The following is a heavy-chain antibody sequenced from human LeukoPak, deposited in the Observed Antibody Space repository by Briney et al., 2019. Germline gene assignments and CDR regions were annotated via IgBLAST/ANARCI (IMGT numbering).Heavy chain of an antibody. D-gene: IGHD2-2*01. Sequence: SETLSLTCTVSGGSISSSSYYWGWIRQPPGKGLEWIGSIYYSGSTYYNPSLKSRVTISVDTSKNQFSLKLSSVTAADTAVYCCARHWEEVPAAIAIDYWGQGTLVTVSS. CDR2: IYYSGST. CDR1: GGSISSSSYY. J-gene: IGHJ4*02. V-gene: IGHV4-39*01. CDR3: ARHWEEVPAAIAIDY.